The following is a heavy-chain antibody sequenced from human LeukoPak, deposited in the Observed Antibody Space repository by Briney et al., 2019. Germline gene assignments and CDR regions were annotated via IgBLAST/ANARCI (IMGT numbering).Heavy chain of an antibody. J-gene: IGHJ6*03. CDR3: ATSGGFVLPNAITGNWYMDV. CDR1: GFTLSDYS. D-gene: IGHD2-2*01. Sequence: GGSPRLSCGASGFTLSDYSMNWVRQAPGKGQSWVASITSAGGSTYYADSVKGRFTISRDNAQTSLFLQMNSLRAEDTAVYFCATSGGFVLPNAITGNWYMDVWGRGTSVTVSS. V-gene: IGHV3-21*01. CDR2: ITSAGGST.